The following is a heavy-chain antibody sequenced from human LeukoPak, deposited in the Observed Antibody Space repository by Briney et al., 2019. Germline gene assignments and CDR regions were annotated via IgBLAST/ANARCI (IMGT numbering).Heavy chain of an antibody. Sequence: SETLSLTCTVSGGSISGHYWSWVRQSPGRGLEWIGNIYTSGSTTYNPSLNSRVTMSIDTSKNQFSLKVSSMTAADTAVYYCARQAHDGTGNYFDPWGQGTLVTVSS. CDR3: ARQAHDGTGNYFDP. V-gene: IGHV4-4*09. J-gene: IGHJ5*02. D-gene: IGHD1-1*01. CDR2: IYTSGST. CDR1: GGSISGHY.